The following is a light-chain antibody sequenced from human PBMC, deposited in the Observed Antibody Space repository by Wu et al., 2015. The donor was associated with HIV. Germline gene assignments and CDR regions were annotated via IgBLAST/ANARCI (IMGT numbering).Light chain of an antibody. V-gene: IGKV3-20*01. CDR2: GAS. J-gene: IGKJ4*01. CDR1: QSININY. Sequence: EIVLTQSPGTLSLSPGERATLSCRASQSININYLAWYQQKPGQAPRLLIYGASSRATGIPDRFSVSGSGTDFTLTISRLGPEDFAVYYCQQDYNCRATFGGGTKVEIK. CDR3: QQDYNCRAT.